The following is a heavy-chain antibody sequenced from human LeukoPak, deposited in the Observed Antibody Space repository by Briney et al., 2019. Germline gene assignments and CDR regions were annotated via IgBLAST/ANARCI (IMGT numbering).Heavy chain of an antibody. J-gene: IGHJ3*02. Sequence: PGGSLRLSCAASGFTFSSYSMNWVRQAPGKGLEWVSYISSSSSTIYYADSVKGRFTISRDNAKNSLYLQMNSLRAEDTAVYYCARVWVQYYDILTGPIALHAFDIWGQGTMVTVSS. V-gene: IGHV3-48*01. CDR3: ARVWVQYYDILTGPIALHAFDI. CDR2: ISSSSSTI. CDR1: GFTFSSYS. D-gene: IGHD3-9*01.